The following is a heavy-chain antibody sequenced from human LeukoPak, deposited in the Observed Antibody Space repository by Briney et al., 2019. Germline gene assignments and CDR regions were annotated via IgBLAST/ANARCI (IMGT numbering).Heavy chain of an antibody. D-gene: IGHD3-10*01. CDR1: GFTFSSYW. CDR2: IKQDGSEK. V-gene: IGHV3-7*01. Sequence: GGSLRLSCAASGFTFSSYWMSWVRQAPGKGLEWVANIKQDGSEKYYVDSVKGRFTISRDNAKNSLYLQMNSLRAEDTAVYYCAREKITASAELLWFGEGAAFDIWGQGTMVTVSS. CDR3: AREKITASAELLWFGEGAAFDI. J-gene: IGHJ3*02.